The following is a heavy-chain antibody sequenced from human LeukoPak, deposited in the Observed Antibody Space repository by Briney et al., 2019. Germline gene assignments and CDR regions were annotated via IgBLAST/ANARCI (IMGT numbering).Heavy chain of an antibody. J-gene: IGHJ6*02. CDR2: IIPILGIA. Sequence: SVKVSCKASGGTFSSYAISWVRQAPGQGLEWMGRIIPILGIADYAQKFQGRVTITADKSTSTAYMELSSLRSEDTAVYYCARGPITMVRGVINHYYYGMDVWGQGTTVTVSS. CDR1: GGTFSSYA. D-gene: IGHD3-10*01. V-gene: IGHV1-69*04. CDR3: ARGPITMVRGVINHYYYGMDV.